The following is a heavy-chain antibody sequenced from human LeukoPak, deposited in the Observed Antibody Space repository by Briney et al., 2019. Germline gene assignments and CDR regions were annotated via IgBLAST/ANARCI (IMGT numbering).Heavy chain of an antibody. CDR1: GFNFSIYG. CDR2: VRFDQSAT. V-gene: IGHV3-30*02. J-gene: IGHJ4*02. CDR3: VKDQGECPGSRCYLRFLEY. D-gene: IGHD3-3*01. Sequence: GGSLRLSCAASGFNFSIYGMHWVRQAPGKGLEWVTFVRFDQSATVYADSVQGRFSISRDNSKKTVYLQMNSLRVEDTALYFCVKDQGECPGSRCYLRFLEYWGQGTLVIVSS.